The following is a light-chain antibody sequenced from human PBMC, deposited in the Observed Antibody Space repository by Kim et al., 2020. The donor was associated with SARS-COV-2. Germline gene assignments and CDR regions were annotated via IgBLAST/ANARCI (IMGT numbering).Light chain of an antibody. CDR1: KLGDKY. Sequence: SYELTQPPSVSVSPGKTASITCSGDKLGDKYAYWYQQKPGQSPVLVIYEDTKRPSGIPGRFSGSNSGNTATLTISGTQAMDEADYYCQAWDSSTGVFGVGTQLTVL. J-gene: IGLJ7*01. V-gene: IGLV3-1*01. CDR2: EDT. CDR3: QAWDSSTGV.